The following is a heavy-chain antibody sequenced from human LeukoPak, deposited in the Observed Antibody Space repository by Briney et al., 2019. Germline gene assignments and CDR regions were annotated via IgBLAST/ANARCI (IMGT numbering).Heavy chain of an antibody. J-gene: IGHJ4*02. CDR1: GYTISSGYY. D-gene: IGHD1-26*01. CDR2: IYHSGNT. CDR3: ARGRGVARPYYFDY. V-gene: IGHV4-38-2*02. Sequence: SETLSLTCTVSGYTISSGYYWGWIRQPPGKGLEWIGSIYHSGNTYCNPSLKSRVTISVDTSKNQFSLNLSSVTAADTAVYSCARGRGVARPYYFDYWGQGTLVTVSS.